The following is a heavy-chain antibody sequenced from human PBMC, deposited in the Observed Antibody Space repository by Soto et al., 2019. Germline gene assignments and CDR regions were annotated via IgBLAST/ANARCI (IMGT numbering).Heavy chain of an antibody. Sequence: SVKVSCTASGGTFSSYAISWVRQAPGQGLEWMGGIIPIFGTANYAQKFQGRVTITADKSTSTAYMELSSLRSEDTAVYYCARPPNWNYGMDVWGQGTTVTVSS. CDR1: GGTFSSYA. J-gene: IGHJ6*02. V-gene: IGHV1-69*06. CDR2: IIPIFGTA. D-gene: IGHD1-1*01. CDR3: ARPPNWNYGMDV.